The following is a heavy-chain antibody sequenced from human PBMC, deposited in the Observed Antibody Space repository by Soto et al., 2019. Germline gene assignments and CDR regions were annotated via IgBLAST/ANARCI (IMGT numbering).Heavy chain of an antibody. J-gene: IGHJ5*02. CDR2: VCYSGST. Sequence: SETLSLTCTVSGGSISRYYWSWIRQPPGKGLEWIGNVCYSGSTNYDPSLESRVTISVDTSKNQFSLQLRSLSAADTAVYYCSRSVGITGTTFNWLAPWGQGIFVT. D-gene: IGHD1-1*01. CDR3: SRSVGITGTTFNWLAP. CDR1: GGSISRYY. V-gene: IGHV4-59*12.